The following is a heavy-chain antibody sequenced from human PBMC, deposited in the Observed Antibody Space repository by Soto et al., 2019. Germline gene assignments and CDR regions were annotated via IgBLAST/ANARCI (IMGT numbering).Heavy chain of an antibody. CDR1: GDSISSDGYY. J-gene: IGHJ3*02. V-gene: IGHV4-31*03. Sequence: SETLSLTCTVSGDSISSDGYYWAWILQHPEEGLEWIGFIYYIGSTSYNPSLKSRVTMSVDTSKTQFSLRLTSVTAADTAVYYCAREPAYGLGAFDIWGHGTMVTVSS. CDR3: AREPAYGLGAFDI. CDR2: IYYIGST. D-gene: IGHD4-17*01.